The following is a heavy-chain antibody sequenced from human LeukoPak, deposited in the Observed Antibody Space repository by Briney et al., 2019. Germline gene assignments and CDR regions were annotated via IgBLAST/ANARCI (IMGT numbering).Heavy chain of an antibody. CDR2: INRSGST. CDR3: ARQRVRTFAPVSSSWLRPFDY. J-gene: IGHJ4*02. CDR1: GGSFSGYY. D-gene: IGHD6-13*01. Sequence: SETLSLTCAVYGGSFSGYYWSWIRQPPGKGLEWIGEINRSGSTNYNPSLKSRVTISVDTSKNQFSLKLSSVTAADTAVYYCARQRVRTFAPVSSSWLRPFDYWGQGTLVTVSS. V-gene: IGHV4-34*01.